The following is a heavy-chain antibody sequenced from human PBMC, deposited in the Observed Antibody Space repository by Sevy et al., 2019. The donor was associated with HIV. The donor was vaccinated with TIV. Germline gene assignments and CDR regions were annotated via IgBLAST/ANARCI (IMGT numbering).Heavy chain of an antibody. D-gene: IGHD7-27*01. Sequence: ASVKVSCKASGDTFSTYGLSWVRQAPGQGLEWMGGIIPIFGTPNYAQMFQGRVTITADESASTVYMELSSLRSEDTALYYCAREGGVATTGDHDAFDIWGHGTLVTVSS. J-gene: IGHJ3*02. V-gene: IGHV1-69*13. CDR2: IIPIFGTP. CDR1: GDTFSTYG. CDR3: AREGGVATTGDHDAFDI.